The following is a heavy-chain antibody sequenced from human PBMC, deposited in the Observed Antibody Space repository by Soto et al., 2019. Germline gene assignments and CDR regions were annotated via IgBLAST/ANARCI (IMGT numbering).Heavy chain of an antibody. CDR3: ARDQGYWNYEDGYYYYYGMDV. CDR1: GDSVSSNIAA. CDR2: TYYRSKWYN. J-gene: IGHJ6*02. Sequence: PSQTLSLTCAISGDSVSSNIAAWNWIRQSPSRGLEWLGRTYYRSKWYNDYAVSVKSRITINPDTSKNQFSLQLNSVTPEDTAVYYCARDQGYWNYEDGYYYYYGMDVWGQGTTVTVSS. D-gene: IGHD1-7*01. V-gene: IGHV6-1*01.